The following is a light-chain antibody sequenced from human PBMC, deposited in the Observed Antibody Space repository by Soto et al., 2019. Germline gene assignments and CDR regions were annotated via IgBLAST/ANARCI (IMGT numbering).Light chain of an antibody. CDR1: SSDVGGYSY. CDR3: SSYTYSSTLYV. CDR2: DVN. Sequence: QSVLTQPASVSGSPGQSITISCTGTSSDVGGYSYVSWYQQHPGKAPKLMIYDVNNRPSGVSNRFSGSKSGNTASLTISGLQAEDAADYYCSSYTYSSTLYVFGTGTKLTVL. V-gene: IGLV2-14*01. J-gene: IGLJ1*01.